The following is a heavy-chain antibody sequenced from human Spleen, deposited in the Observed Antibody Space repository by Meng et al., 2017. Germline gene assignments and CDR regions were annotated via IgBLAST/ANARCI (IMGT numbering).Heavy chain of an antibody. J-gene: IGHJ6*02. D-gene: IGHD2-2*03. Sequence: GESLKISCAASAFSLSTSPMTWVRQVPGQGLEWVSTLDASGSSTHYADSVKGRFTISRDNSRNMLFLQMSNLRADDTAVYFCAKDLAFMDYMDVWGQGTTVTVSS. CDR3: AKDLAFMDYMDV. CDR1: AFSLSTSP. V-gene: IGHV3-23*01. CDR2: LDASGSST.